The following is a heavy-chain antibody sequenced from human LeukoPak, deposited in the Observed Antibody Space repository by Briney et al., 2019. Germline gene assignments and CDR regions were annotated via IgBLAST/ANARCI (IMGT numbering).Heavy chain of an antibody. D-gene: IGHD6-13*01. J-gene: IGHJ4*02. V-gene: IGHV5-10-1*01. CDR2: IDPSDSYT. CDR3: ARYLFAAADHYFNH. Sequence: GESLKISCKGSGYSFTDYWISWVRQMPGKGLEWMGRIDPSDSYTNYSPSFQGHVTISADKSISTAYLQWSSLKASDTAMYYCARYLFAAADHYFNHWGQGTLVTVSS. CDR1: GYSFTDYW.